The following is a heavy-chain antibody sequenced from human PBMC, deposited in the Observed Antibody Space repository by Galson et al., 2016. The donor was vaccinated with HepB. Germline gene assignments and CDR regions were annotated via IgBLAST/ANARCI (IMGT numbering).Heavy chain of an antibody. V-gene: IGHV3-11*01. Sequence: SLRLSCAASGITFSDSYMTWIRQAPGKGLEWLSYISSSGSTIYYADSVKGRFTISRDNAKSSLYLQMNSLGAEDTAVYYCARVMVDYHYWSNKPKHYYSGMDVWGQGTTVTVSS. CDR2: ISSSGSTI. CDR3: ARVMVDYHYWSNKPKHYYSGMDV. CDR1: GITFSDSY. J-gene: IGHJ6*02. D-gene: IGHD3-3*01.